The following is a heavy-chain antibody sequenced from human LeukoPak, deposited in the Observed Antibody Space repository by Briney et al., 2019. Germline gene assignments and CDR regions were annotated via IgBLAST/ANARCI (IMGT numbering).Heavy chain of an antibody. Sequence: ASVKVSCKASGYTFTSYDISWVRQAPGQGLEWMGWISAYNGNTNYAQKLQGRVTITADKSTSTAYMELSSLRSEDTAVYYCAGVDTAMVSAYYYYMDVWGKGTTVTVSS. CDR2: ISAYNGNT. J-gene: IGHJ6*03. D-gene: IGHD5-18*01. CDR3: AGVDTAMVSAYYYYMDV. CDR1: GYTFTSYD. V-gene: IGHV1-18*01.